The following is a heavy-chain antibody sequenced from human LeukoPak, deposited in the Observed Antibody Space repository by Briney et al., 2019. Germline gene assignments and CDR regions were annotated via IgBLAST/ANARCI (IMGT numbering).Heavy chain of an antibody. CDR2: INAGNGNT. CDR1: GYTFTSYA. V-gene: IGHV1-3*01. Sequence: ASVKVSCKASGYTFTSYAMHWVRQAPGQRLEWMGWINAGNGNTKYSQKFQGRVTITRDTSASTAYMELSSLRSEDTAVYYCARDGLGGYCSSTSCLPDAFDIRGQGTMVTVSS. CDR3: ARDGLGGYCSSTSCLPDAFDI. D-gene: IGHD2-2*01. J-gene: IGHJ3*02.